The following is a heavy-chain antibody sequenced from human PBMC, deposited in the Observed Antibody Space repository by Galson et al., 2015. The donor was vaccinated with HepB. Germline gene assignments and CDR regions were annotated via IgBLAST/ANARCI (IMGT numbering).Heavy chain of an antibody. CDR2: ISAYNGST. D-gene: IGHD3-10*01. Sequence: SVKVSCKASGYTFTSYGISWVRQAPGQGLEWMGWISAYNGSTNYAQKLQGRVTMTTDTSTSTAYMELRSLRSDDTAVYYCARDLHLPVIRGVPRNDAFDIWGQGTMVTVSS. J-gene: IGHJ3*02. CDR3: ARDLHLPVIRGVPRNDAFDI. V-gene: IGHV1-18*01. CDR1: GYTFTSYG.